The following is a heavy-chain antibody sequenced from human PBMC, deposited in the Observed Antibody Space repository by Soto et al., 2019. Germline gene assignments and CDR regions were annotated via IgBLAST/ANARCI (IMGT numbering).Heavy chain of an antibody. Sequence: PSETLSLTCTVSGDSISSSNYFWGWIRQPPGKGLEWIGTIFYSGSTYYNPSLKSRVTISIDTSKNQFSLKLNSVTAADTGMYYCARNGGSTWYHFDSWGQGTVVTVSS. J-gene: IGHJ4*02. V-gene: IGHV4-39*07. CDR3: ARNGGSTWYHFDS. CDR1: GDSISSSNYF. CDR2: IFYSGST. D-gene: IGHD6-13*01.